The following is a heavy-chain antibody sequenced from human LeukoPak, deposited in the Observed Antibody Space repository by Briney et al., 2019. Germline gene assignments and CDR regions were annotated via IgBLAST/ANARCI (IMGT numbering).Heavy chain of an antibody. V-gene: IGHV4-4*09. D-gene: IGHD2-2*01. Sequence: PSGTLSLTCTVSGASISSYYWSWIRQPPGKGLEWIGYIYTSETTNFNPALRSRVTISIDTSKNQVSLRLCSVTAADTALYYCARHRSPSSLSFFDIWGQGMLVIVSS. CDR2: IYTSETT. CDR1: GASISSYY. J-gene: IGHJ4*02. CDR3: ARHRSPSSLSFFDI.